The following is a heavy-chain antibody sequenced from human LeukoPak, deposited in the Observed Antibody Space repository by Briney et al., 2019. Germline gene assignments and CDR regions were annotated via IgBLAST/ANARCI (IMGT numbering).Heavy chain of an antibody. J-gene: IGHJ4*02. CDR2: ISYDGSNK. V-gene: IGHV3-30-3*01. Sequence: PGGSLRLSCAASGFTFSSDAMHWVRQAPGKGLEWVAVISYDGSNKYYADSVKGRFTISRDNSKNTLYLQMNSLRAEDTAVYYCAREMGSGVDIFDYWGQGTLVTVSS. CDR3: AREMGSGVDIFDY. CDR1: GFTFSSDA. D-gene: IGHD5-12*01.